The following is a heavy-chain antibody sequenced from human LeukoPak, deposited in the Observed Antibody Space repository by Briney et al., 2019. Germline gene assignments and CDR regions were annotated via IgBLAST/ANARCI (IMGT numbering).Heavy chain of an antibody. CDR3: ARDTRGDILTGAHAFDI. Sequence: SETLSLTCTVSGGSISNYYWSWIRQPPEKGLEWIGYVYYSGSTNYKSSLKSRVTISVDTSKNQFSLKLSSVTAADTAVYYCARDTRGDILTGAHAFDIWGQGTMVTVSS. D-gene: IGHD3-9*01. J-gene: IGHJ3*02. CDR1: GGSISNYY. V-gene: IGHV4-59*01. CDR2: VYYSGST.